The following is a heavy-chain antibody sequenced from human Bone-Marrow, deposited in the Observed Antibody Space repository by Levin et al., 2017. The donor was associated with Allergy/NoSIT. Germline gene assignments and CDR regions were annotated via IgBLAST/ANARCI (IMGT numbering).Heavy chain of an antibody. D-gene: IGHD2-2*01. Sequence: SETLSLTCTITGAPISTVHYWGWIRQSPGTGLEWIGSLDYSGTTYDNPSLKSRVIMSVDTSKHELSLRLSSVSVAHTAVYSCVRQTDDYVSTNCYCALWGPGTLVTVSS. J-gene: IGHJ4*02. V-gene: IGHV4-39*01. CDR1: GAPISTVHY. CDR3: VRQTDDYVSTNCYCAL. CDR2: LDYSGTT.